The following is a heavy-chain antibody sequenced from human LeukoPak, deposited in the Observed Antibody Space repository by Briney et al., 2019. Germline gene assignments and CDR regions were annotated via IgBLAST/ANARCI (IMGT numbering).Heavy chain of an antibody. J-gene: IGHJ4*02. CDR2: ISYDGSSK. Sequence: GGSLRLSCAASGFTFSSYAMHWVRQAPGKGLEWVAVISYDGSSKYYADSVKGRFTISRDNSKNTLYLQMNSLRAEDTAVYYCARDKPPLVYWGQGTLVTVSS. CDR3: ARDKPPLVY. V-gene: IGHV3-30-3*01. D-gene: IGHD6-6*01. CDR1: GFTFSSYA.